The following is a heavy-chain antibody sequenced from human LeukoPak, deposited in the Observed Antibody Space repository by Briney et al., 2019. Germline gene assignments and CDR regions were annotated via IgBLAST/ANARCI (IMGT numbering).Heavy chain of an antibody. CDR2: INPNSGGT. CDR3: AREYDSSGLKAFDI. CDR1: GYTFTGYY. J-gene: IGHJ3*02. D-gene: IGHD3-22*01. Sequence: ASVKVSCKASGYTFTGYYMHWVRQAPGQGLEWMGWINPNSGGTNYAQKFQGRVTMTRDTSISTAYMELSRLTSDDTAVYYCAREYDSSGLKAFDIWGQGTMVTVSS. V-gene: IGHV1-2*02.